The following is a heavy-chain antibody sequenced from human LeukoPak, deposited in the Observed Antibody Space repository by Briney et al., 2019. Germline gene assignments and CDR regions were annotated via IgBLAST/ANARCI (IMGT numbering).Heavy chain of an antibody. V-gene: IGHV3-33*01. CDR3: ARDRDGSYDRGPRDAFDI. J-gene: IGHJ3*02. CDR2: IWYDGSNK. Sequence: GRSLRLSCAASGFTFSSYGMHWVRQAPGKGLEWVAVIWYDGSNKYYADSVKGRFTISRDNSKNTLYLQMNSLRAGDTAVYYCARDRDGSYDRGPRDAFDIWGQGTMDTVSS. D-gene: IGHD1-26*01. CDR1: GFTFSSYG.